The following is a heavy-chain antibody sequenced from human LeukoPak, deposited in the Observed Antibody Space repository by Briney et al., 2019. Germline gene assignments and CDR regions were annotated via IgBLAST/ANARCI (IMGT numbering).Heavy chain of an antibody. D-gene: IGHD3/OR15-3a*01. V-gene: IGHV3-74*01. Sequence: GESLRLSCAASGFTFSSHWMHWVRQTPGKGLMWVSHMNSDGSSTTYADSVKGRFTISRDNAKNTLYLQMNSLRADDTALYYWARDGLGQRVDYWGQGTLVTGSS. J-gene: IGHJ4*02. CDR2: MNSDGSST. CDR3: ARDGLGQRVDY. CDR1: GFTFSSHW.